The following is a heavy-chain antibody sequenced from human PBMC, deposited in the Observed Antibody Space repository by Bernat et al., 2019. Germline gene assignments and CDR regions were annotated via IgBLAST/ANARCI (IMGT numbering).Heavy chain of an antibody. Sequence: QVTLKESGPVLVKPTETLTLTCTVSGFSLSNARMGVSWIRQPPGKALEWLAHIFSNDEKSYSTSLKSRLTISKDTSKSQVVLTMTNMDPVDTATYYCARILRGDFWSGYSYYYYYYMDVWGIGTTVTVSS. D-gene: IGHD3-3*01. CDR1: GFSLSNARMG. CDR3: ARILRGDFWSGYSYYYYYYMDV. V-gene: IGHV2-26*01. J-gene: IGHJ6*03. CDR2: IFSNDEK.